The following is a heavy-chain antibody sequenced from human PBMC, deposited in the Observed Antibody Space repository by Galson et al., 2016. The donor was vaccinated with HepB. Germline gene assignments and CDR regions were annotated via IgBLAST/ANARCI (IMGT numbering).Heavy chain of an antibody. Sequence: SLRLSCAASGFSFSTSGMSWVRQTPGRGLEWVSGITGSGGTTHYADSVKGRFTISGDNSNNTLYLYMNSLRAGDTAVYYCGKHGGFDYWGQGALVTVSS. D-gene: IGHD3-16*01. J-gene: IGHJ4*02. V-gene: IGHV3-23*01. CDR1: GFSFSTSG. CDR3: GKHGGFDY. CDR2: ITGSGGTT.